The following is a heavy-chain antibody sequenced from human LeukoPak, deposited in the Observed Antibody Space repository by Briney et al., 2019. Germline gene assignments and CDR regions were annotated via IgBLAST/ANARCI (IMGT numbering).Heavy chain of an antibody. D-gene: IGHD6-13*01. CDR3: AREGQQQLGRGFDY. V-gene: IGHV4-34*01. CDR2: INHSGST. CDR1: GGSFSGYY. Sequence: SETLSLTCAVYGGSFSGYYWSWIRQPPGKGLEWIGEINHSGSTNYNPSLKSRVTISVDTSKNQFSLKLSSVTAADTAVYYCAREGQQQLGRGFDYWGQRTLVTVSS. J-gene: IGHJ4*02.